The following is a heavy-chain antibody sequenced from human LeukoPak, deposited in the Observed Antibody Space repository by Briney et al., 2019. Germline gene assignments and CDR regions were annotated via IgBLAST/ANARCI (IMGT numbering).Heavy chain of an antibody. V-gene: IGHV3-7*01. Sequence: GGSLRLSCAASGFTFSSYWMSWVRQAPGKGLEWVANIKQDGSEKYYVDSVKGRFTISRDNAKNSLYLQMNSLRAEDTAVYYCARDSHFWSGYYTGDYWGQGTLVTVSS. CDR2: IKQDGSEK. J-gene: IGHJ4*02. CDR1: GFTFSSYW. D-gene: IGHD3-3*02. CDR3: ARDSHFWSGYYTGDY.